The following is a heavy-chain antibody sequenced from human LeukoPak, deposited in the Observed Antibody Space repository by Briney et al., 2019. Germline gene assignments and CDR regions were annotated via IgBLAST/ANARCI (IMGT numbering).Heavy chain of an antibody. D-gene: IGHD2-21*02. CDR3: AREDVTDYYFDY. Sequence: GGSLRLSCAASGFTFSSYSMNWVRQAPGKGLVWVSRINSDGSSTSYADSVKGRFTISRDNAKNTLYLQMNSLRAEDTAVYYCAREDVTDYYFDYWGQGTLVTVSS. CDR1: GFTFSSYS. V-gene: IGHV3-74*01. CDR2: INSDGSST. J-gene: IGHJ4*02.